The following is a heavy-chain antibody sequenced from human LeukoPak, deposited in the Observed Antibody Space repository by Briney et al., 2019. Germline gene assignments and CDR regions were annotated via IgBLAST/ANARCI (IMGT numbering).Heavy chain of an antibody. CDR3: ARGPYYDSSGYSPSPYYFDY. CDR2: IKQDGSEK. V-gene: IGHV3-7*01. D-gene: IGHD3-22*01. CDR1: GCTFSSYW. Sequence: GGSLRLSCAASGCTFSSYWMSWVRQAPGKGLEWVANIKQDGSEKYYVDSVKGRSTISRDNAKNSLFLQMNSLRAEDTAVYYCARGPYYDSSGYSPSPYYFDYCGEGTLVTVSS. J-gene: IGHJ4*02.